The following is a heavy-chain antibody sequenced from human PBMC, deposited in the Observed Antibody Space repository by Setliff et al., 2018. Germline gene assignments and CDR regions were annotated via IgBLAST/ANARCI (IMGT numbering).Heavy chain of an antibody. J-gene: IGHJ4*02. CDR1: GFTFSSYG. D-gene: IGHD3-22*01. CDR2: ISGSAQTT. V-gene: IGHV3-23*01. Sequence: GGSLRLSCAASGFTFSSYGMHWVRQAPGKGLEWVSMISGSAQTTYYADSVKGRFTISRDNSKNTLYLQLNSLRAEDTAIYYCAGGYPSNFDYWGQGTLVTVSS. CDR3: AGGYPSNFDY.